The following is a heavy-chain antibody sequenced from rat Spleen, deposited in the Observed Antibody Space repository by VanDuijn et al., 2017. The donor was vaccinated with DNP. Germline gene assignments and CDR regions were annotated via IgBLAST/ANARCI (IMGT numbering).Heavy chain of an antibody. CDR1: GFNFNDYW. D-gene: IGHD1-11*01. V-gene: IGHV4-2*01. CDR2: INKDSSTI. Sequence: EVKLVESGGGLVQPGSSLKLSCAASGFNFNDYWMGWVRQAPGKGLEWIGQINKDSSTITYIPSLKDKFSISRDNAQNTLYLQMSELGSGDTAICYCARGPNYGGYSDYFGYWGQGVMVTVSS. CDR3: ARGPNYGGYSDYFGY. J-gene: IGHJ2*01.